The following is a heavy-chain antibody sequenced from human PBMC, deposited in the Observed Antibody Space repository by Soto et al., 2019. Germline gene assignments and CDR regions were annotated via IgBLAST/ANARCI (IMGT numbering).Heavy chain of an antibody. V-gene: IGHV5-51*01. CDR1: GYSFTTYW. Sequence: GESLKISCKASGYSFTTYWIGWVRQMPGKGLEWMGIIYPGDSDTKYSPSLQGQVTISADTSISTAYLRWTSLKASDTAMYYCARLKRDGYNYSPLYYWGQGTLVTVSS. CDR2: IYPGDSDT. CDR3: ARLKRDGYNYSPLYY. J-gene: IGHJ4*02. D-gene: IGHD5-12*01.